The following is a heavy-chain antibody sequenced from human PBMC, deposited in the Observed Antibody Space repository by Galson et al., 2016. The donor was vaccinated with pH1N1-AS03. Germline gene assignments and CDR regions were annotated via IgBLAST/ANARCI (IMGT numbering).Heavy chain of an antibody. CDR1: GFTFSNYA. Sequence: SLRLSCAASGFTFSNYAMSWVRQAPGKGLEWVSGIRDSGGSTYYAESVKGRFTISRDNSKNTLYLQMNSLRAEDTAVYYCAKGDGLGGQRDYWGRGTLVTVSS. V-gene: IGHV3-23*01. CDR3: AKGDGLGGQRDY. CDR2: IRDSGGST. J-gene: IGHJ4*02. D-gene: IGHD2-15*01.